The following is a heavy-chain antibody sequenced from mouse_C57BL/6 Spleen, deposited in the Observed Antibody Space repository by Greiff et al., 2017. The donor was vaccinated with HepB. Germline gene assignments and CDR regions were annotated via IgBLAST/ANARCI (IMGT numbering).Heavy chain of an antibody. CDR3: AQDTTAEGYFDV. CDR2: ICRGGST. Sequence: VKLQESGPGLVQPSQSLSITCTVSGFSLTSYGVHWVRQSPGQGLEWLGVICRGGSTDYNAAFMSRQSITKDNSKSQVFFKMNSLQADYTAIYYCAQDTTAEGYFDVWGTGTTVTVSS. J-gene: IGHJ1*03. CDR1: GFSLTSYG. D-gene: IGHD1-2*01. V-gene: IGHV2-5*01.